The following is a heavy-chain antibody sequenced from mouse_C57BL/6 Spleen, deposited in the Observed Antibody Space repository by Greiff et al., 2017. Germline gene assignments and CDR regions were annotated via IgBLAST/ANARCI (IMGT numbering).Heavy chain of an antibody. CDR2: INPSNGGP. D-gene: IGHD1-1*01. CDR1: GYTFTSYW. V-gene: IGHV1-53*01. Sequence: QVQLQQPGTELVKPGASVKLSCKASGYTFTSYWMHWVKQRPGHGLEWIGNINPSNGGPNYNEKFKSKATLTVDKSSSTAYMQLSSLTSEDSAVYYCARVLLRDPLAMDYWGQGTSVTVSS. CDR3: ARVLLRDPLAMDY. J-gene: IGHJ4*01.